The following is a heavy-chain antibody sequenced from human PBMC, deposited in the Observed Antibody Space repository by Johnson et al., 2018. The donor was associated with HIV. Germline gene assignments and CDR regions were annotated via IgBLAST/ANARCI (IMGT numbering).Heavy chain of an antibody. D-gene: IGHD5-12*01. CDR3: AKVRGWSDDTFDI. CDR2: IRYDGSNK. J-gene: IGHJ3*02. CDR1: GFTFSSYG. V-gene: IGHV3-30*02. Sequence: QVHLVESGGGVVQPGGSLRLSCAASGFTFSSYGMHWVRQAPGKGLEWVAFIRYDGSNKYYADSVKGRFTIPRDNSKNTLYLQMNSLRAEDTAVYYCAKVRGWSDDTFDIWGQGTMATVSS.